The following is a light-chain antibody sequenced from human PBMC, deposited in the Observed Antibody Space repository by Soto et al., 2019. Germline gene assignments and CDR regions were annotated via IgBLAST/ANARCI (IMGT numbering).Light chain of an antibody. V-gene: IGLV2-14*01. Sequence: QSALTQPASVSGSPGQSITISCTGTSSDVGGYNYVSWYQQHPAKAPKLMIYDVSNRPSGVSNRFSGSESGNTASLTISGLQSVDEADYHCCSYTSSTTLVFGGGTKLTVL. CDR3: CSYTSSTTLV. CDR1: SSDVGGYNY. CDR2: DVS. J-gene: IGLJ2*01.